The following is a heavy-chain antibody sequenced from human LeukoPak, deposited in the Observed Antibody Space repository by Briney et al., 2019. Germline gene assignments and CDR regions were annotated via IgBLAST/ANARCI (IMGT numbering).Heavy chain of an antibody. CDR1: GFTFTSYA. J-gene: IGHJ4*02. CDR3: AIRPWDYDSSGFYDY. CDR2: ISGSGGST. D-gene: IGHD3-22*01. V-gene: IGHV3-23*01. Sequence: PGGSLRLSCAASGFTFTSYAMSWVRQAPGKGLEWISAISGSGGSTYYADSVKDRFTISRDNSKNTLFLQMNSLRAEDTAVYYCAIRPWDYDSSGFYDYWGQGTLVTVSS.